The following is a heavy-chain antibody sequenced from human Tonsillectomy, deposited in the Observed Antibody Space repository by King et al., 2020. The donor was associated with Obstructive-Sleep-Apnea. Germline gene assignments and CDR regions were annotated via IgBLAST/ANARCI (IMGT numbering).Heavy chain of an antibody. CDR1: GFTFSSYW. CDR3: ARVRGVVPAAIRNPSKEYYYCYGMDV. V-gene: IGHV3-7*03. J-gene: IGHJ6*02. CDR2: IKQDGSEK. D-gene: IGHD2-2*01. Sequence: VQLVESGGGLVQPGGSLRLSCAASGFTFSSYWMSWVRQAPGKGLEWVANIKQDGSEKYYVDSVKGRFTISRDNAKNSLYLQMNSLRAEDTAVYYCARVRGVVPAAIRNPSKEYYYCYGMDVWGQGTTVTVSS.